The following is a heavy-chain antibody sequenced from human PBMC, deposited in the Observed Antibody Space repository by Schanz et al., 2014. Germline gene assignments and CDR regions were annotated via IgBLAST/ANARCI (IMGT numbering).Heavy chain of an antibody. V-gene: IGHV1-8*01. D-gene: IGHD6-6*01. CDR3: ARDQSPYTNSSDVRYFDY. CDR1: GYTFSNDD. J-gene: IGHJ4*02. Sequence: QVQLVQSGAELRKPGTSVKVSCKTSGYTFSNDDINWVRQAIGQGPEWMGWMQPDSGKTHYAEKFQGRVAMTTDTSTSTAYMELRSLRSDDTAVYYCARDQSPYTNSSDVRYFDYWGQGSLVTVSS. CDR2: MQPDSGKT.